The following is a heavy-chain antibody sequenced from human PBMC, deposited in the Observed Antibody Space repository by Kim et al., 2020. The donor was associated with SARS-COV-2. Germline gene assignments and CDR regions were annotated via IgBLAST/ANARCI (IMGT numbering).Heavy chain of an antibody. D-gene: IGHD3-10*01. CDR3: ARDPSLWFGELFQTHFDY. V-gene: IGHV3-74*01. CDR2: INSDGSST. CDR1: GFTFSSYW. Sequence: GGSLRLSCAASGFTFSSYWMHWVRQAPGKGLVWVSRINSDGSSTSYADSVKGRFTISRDNAKNTLYLQMNSLRAEDTAVYYCARDPSLWFGELFQTHFDYWGQGTLVTVSS. J-gene: IGHJ4*02.